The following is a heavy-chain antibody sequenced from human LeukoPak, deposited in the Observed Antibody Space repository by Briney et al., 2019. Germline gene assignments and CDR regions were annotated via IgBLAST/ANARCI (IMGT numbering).Heavy chain of an antibody. J-gene: IGHJ4*02. D-gene: IGHD6-13*01. CDR3: AKEKGIAAWLYYFDY. Sequence: PGGSLRLSCAASGFTFSSYAMSWVRQAPGKGLEWVSAISGSGGSTYYADSVKGRFAISRVNSKNTLYLQMNSLRAEDTAVYYCAKEKGIAAWLYYFDYWGQGTLVTVSS. CDR2: ISGSGGST. V-gene: IGHV3-23*01. CDR1: GFTFSSYA.